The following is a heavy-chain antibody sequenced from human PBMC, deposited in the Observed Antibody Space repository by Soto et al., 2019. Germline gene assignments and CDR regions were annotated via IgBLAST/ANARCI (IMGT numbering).Heavy chain of an antibody. CDR3: ARSVAVAATDFTWSFDY. V-gene: IGHV4-59*01. CDR2: ISNTGST. Sequence: QVQLQESGPGLVKPSETLSLTCTVSGGSISTNYWSWIRQPPGKGLEWIGYISNTGSTNYNPSLESRVTISVATSQNQFALKMTSVTAADAAVYYCARSVAVAATDFTWSFDYWGQGTLVTVS. J-gene: IGHJ4*02. D-gene: IGHD6-19*01. CDR1: GGSISTNY.